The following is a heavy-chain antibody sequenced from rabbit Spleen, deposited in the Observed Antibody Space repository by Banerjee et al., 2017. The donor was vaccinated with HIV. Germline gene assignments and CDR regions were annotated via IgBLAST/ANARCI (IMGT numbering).Heavy chain of an antibody. Sequence: QEQLVESGGGLVKPEGSLTLTCKASAFSFGDRDVMCWVRQAPGKGLEWIACINAATGKPVYATWAKGRFTISRTSSTTVTLRMTSLTAADRAAYFCARDLVGVIGWNFYLWGPGTLVTVS. CDR1: AFSFGDRDV. CDR3: ARDLVGVIGWNFYL. J-gene: IGHJ4*01. D-gene: IGHD1-1*01. V-gene: IGHV1S45*01. CDR2: INAATGKP.